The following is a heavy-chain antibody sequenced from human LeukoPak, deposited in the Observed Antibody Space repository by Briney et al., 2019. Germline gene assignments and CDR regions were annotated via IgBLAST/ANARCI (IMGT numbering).Heavy chain of an antibody. V-gene: IGHV4-59*08. CDR2: VYDSGST. CDR3: ARHGGSYSFDY. Sequence: SETLSLTCTVSGGSINNYYWSCIRQPPGKGLEWIGYVYDSGSTNYNPSLKSRVTISIDTSTNQFSLKMTSVTASDTALYYCARHGGSYSFDYWGQGTLVTVSS. J-gene: IGHJ4*02. CDR1: GGSINNYY. D-gene: IGHD1-26*01.